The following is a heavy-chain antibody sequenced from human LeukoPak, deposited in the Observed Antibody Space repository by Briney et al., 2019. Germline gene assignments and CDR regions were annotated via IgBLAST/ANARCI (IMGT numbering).Heavy chain of an antibody. J-gene: IGHJ4*02. CDR1: GYTFTNYD. CDR2: INPNTGNT. D-gene: IGHD6-13*01. CDR3: ARIASPGTGAYYLDY. V-gene: IGHV1-8*01. Sequence: GASVKVSCRASGYTFTNYDVNWVRXXXGQGLXWXGXINPNTGNTGYAQNFQGRLVITRNTSTSTAYMELSSLRSEDTAVFYCARIASPGTGAYYLDYWGQGTPVTVSS.